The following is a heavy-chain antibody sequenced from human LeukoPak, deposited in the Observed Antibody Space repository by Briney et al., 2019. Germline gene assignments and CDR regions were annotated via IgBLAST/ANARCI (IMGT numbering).Heavy chain of an antibody. Sequence: GGSLRLSCAASGFTFSSYGMHWVRQAPGKGLEWVAVISYDGSNKYYADSVKGRSTISRDNSKNTLYLQMNSLRAEDTAVYYCANGFARSSGYYPFDYWGQGTLVTVSS. J-gene: IGHJ4*02. CDR3: ANGFARSSGYYPFDY. D-gene: IGHD3-22*01. CDR1: GFTFSSYG. CDR2: ISYDGSNK. V-gene: IGHV3-30*18.